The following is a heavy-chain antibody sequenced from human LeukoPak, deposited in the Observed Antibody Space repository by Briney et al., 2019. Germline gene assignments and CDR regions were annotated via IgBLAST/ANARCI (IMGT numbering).Heavy chain of an antibody. Sequence: PSETLSLTCAVYGGSFSGYYWSWIRQPPGKGLEWIGEINHSGSTNYNPSLKSRVTISVDTSKNKFSLKLSSVTAADTAVYYCARTVIGYCSGGSCYPYYYYYYGMDVWGQGTTVTVSS. CDR2: INHSGST. CDR1: GGSFSGYY. V-gene: IGHV4-34*01. D-gene: IGHD2-15*01. J-gene: IGHJ6*02. CDR3: ARTVIGYCSGGSCYPYYYYYYGMDV.